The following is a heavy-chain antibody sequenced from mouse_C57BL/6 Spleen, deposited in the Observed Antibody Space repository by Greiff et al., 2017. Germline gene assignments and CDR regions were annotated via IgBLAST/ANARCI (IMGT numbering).Heavy chain of an antibody. J-gene: IGHJ3*01. CDR3: TRLYDYEAWFAY. D-gene: IGHD2-4*01. Sequence: VQLQQSGTVLARPGASVKMSCKTSGYTFTSYWMHWVKQRPGQGLEWIGAIYPGNSDTSYNQKFKGKAKLTAVTSASTAYMELSSLTNEDSAVYYCTRLYDYEAWFAYWGQGTLVTVSA. CDR1: GYTFTSYW. V-gene: IGHV1-5*01. CDR2: IYPGNSDT.